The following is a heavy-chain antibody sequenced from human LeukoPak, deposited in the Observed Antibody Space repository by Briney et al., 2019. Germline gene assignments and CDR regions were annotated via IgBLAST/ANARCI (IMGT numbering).Heavy chain of an antibody. Sequence: SETLSLTCAVYGGSFSGYYWSWVRQPPGKGLEWVGEINHSGSTNYNPSLKRRDTISVDTSKNQFSLKLSSVTAADTAVYYCARRTRSYYYDSSGYYTVDWGQGTLVTVSS. CDR1: GGSFSGYY. CDR2: INHSGST. D-gene: IGHD3-22*01. CDR3: ARRTRSYYYDSSGYYTVD. V-gene: IGHV4-34*01. J-gene: IGHJ4*02.